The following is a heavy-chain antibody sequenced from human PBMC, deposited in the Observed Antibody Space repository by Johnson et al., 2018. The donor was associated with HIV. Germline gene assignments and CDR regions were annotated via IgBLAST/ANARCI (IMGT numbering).Heavy chain of an antibody. CDR1: GFTFSSYA. V-gene: IGHV3-23*04. D-gene: IGHD1-26*01. CDR2: ISGSGGRT. J-gene: IGHJ3*01. CDR3: ASDGWELLGVAAFDV. Sequence: VQLVESGGGLVQPGGSLRLSCAASGFTFSSYAMSWVRQAPGKGLEWVSVISGSGGRTYYADSVKGRFTISRDNSKNTLYLQMNSLRAEDTAVYYCASDGWELLGVAAFDVWGQGTLVTVSS.